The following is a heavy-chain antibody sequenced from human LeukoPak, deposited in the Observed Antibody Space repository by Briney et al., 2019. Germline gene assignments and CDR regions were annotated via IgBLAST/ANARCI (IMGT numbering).Heavy chain of an antibody. CDR2: INPNSGGT. D-gene: IGHD1-26*01. J-gene: IGHJ4*02. V-gene: IGHV1-2*02. CDR1: GYTFTGYY. Sequence: ASVKVSCKASGYTFTGYYMHWLRQAPGQGLEWMGWINPNSGGTNYAQKFQGRVTITRDTSISTAYMELSRLRSDDTAVYYCAREEVGATTLIFDYWGQGTLVTVSS. CDR3: AREEVGATTLIFDY.